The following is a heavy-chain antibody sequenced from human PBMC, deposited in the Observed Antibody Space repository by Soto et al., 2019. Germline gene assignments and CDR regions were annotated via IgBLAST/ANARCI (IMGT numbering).Heavy chain of an antibody. V-gene: IGHV1-3*01. CDR1: GYTFTSYG. CDR3: VRTHVSATGIDCFDP. J-gene: IGHJ5*02. CDR2: IDAANGDT. D-gene: IGHD6-13*01. Sequence: ASVKVSCKASGYTFTSYGIHWVRQAPGQRLEWMGWIDAANGDTKYSPKFQGRVIITRDTSASTAYMELSSLRSEDTAVYYCVRTHVSATGIDCFDPWGQGTLVTVSS.